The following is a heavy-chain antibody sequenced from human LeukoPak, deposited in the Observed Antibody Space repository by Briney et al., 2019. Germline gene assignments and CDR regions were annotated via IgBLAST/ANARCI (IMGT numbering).Heavy chain of an antibody. D-gene: IGHD1-1*01. V-gene: IGHV1-2*02. CDR2: INPNSGGT. CDR1: GYTFTGYY. Sequence: ASVKVSCKASGYTFTGYYMHWVRQAPGQGLEWMGWINPNSGGTNYAQKFQGRVTMTRDTSISTAYMELSRLRSDDTAVYYCARENGWNDPFDYWGQGTLVTVSS. CDR3: ARENGWNDPFDY. J-gene: IGHJ4*02.